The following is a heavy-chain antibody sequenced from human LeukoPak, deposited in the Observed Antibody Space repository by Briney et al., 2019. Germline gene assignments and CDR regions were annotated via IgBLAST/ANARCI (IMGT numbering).Heavy chain of an antibody. D-gene: IGHD2-15*01. CDR3: ARDQNHCSGGSCYGPFDY. J-gene: IGHJ4*02. CDR1: GFTFSSYS. Sequence: GGSLRLSCAASGFTFSSYSMNWVRQAPGKGLEWVSSISSSSYIYYADSVKGRFTISRDNAKNSLYLQMNSLRAEDTAVYYCARDQNHCSGGSCYGPFDYWGQGTLVTVSS. CDR2: ISSSSYI. V-gene: IGHV3-21*01.